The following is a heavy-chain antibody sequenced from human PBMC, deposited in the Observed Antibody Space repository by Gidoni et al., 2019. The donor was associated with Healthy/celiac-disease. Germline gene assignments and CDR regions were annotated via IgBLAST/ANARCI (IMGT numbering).Heavy chain of an antibody. CDR3: ARASYSSSPYYYYYGMDV. D-gene: IGHD6-6*01. Sequence: EVQLVQSGAEVKKPGESLRISCKGSGYSFTSYWISWVRQMPGKGLEWMGRIDPSDSYTNYSPSFQGHVTISADKSISTAYLQWSSLKASDTAMYYCARASYSSSPYYYYYGMDVWGQGTTVTVSS. J-gene: IGHJ6*02. V-gene: IGHV5-10-1*03. CDR1: GYSFTSYW. CDR2: IDPSDSYT.